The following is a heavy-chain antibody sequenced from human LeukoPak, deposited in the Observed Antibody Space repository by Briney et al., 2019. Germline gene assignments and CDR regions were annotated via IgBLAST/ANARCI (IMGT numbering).Heavy chain of an antibody. CDR1: GYTFTGYY. V-gene: IGHV1-2*02. J-gene: IGHJ4*02. CDR2: IDPDTGDT. Sequence: GASVRVSCKASGYTFTGYYIHWVRRAPGQGLEWMGWIDPDTGDTHYAQNFQGRVTMTGDTSIRTAYMELSGLRSDDSAVYYCAREGNHIWFGDLTDYWGQGTLVTVSS. CDR3: AREGNHIWFGDLTDY. D-gene: IGHD3-10*01.